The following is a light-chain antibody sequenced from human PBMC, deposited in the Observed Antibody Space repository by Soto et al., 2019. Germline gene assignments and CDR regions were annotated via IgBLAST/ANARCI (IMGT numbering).Light chain of an antibody. Sequence: AIQLTQSPSSLSASVGDRVTITCRASQDIRGDLAWYQQKPGQPPKLLIFDVSSLQSGVPSRFSGSGSGTDFTLTISSLQPEDFATYYCQQFNTYPITFGQGTRLEIK. CDR3: QQFNTYPIT. V-gene: IGKV1-13*02. CDR2: DVS. J-gene: IGKJ5*01. CDR1: QDIRGD.